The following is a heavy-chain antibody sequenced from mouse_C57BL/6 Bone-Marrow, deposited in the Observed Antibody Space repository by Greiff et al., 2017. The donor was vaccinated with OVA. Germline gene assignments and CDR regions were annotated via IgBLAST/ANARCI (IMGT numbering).Heavy chain of an antibody. J-gene: IGHJ3*01. Sequence: QVHVKQPGAELVKPGASVKLSCKASGYTFTSYWMQWVKQRPGQGLEWIGEIDPSDSYTNYNQKLKGKATLTVDTSSSTAYMQLSSLTSEDSAVYYCASAVFAYWGQGTLVTVSA. CDR1: GYTFTSYW. CDR2: IDPSDSYT. V-gene: IGHV1-50*01. CDR3: ASAVFAY.